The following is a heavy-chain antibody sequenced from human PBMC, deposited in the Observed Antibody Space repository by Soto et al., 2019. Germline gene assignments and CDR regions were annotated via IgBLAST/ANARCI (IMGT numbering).Heavy chain of an antibody. CDR2: IYYSGRT. V-gene: IGHV4-39*07. CDR3: ARSNDFWSGYYY. Sequence: SETLSLTCTVSGGSVRSSTYYWGWIRQAPGKGLEWIASIYYSGRTHNNPALKSRVTISVDRSKNQFSLKLSPVTAADTAVYYCARSNDFWSGYYYWGQGTLVTVSS. J-gene: IGHJ4*02. D-gene: IGHD3-3*01. CDR1: GGSVRSSTYY.